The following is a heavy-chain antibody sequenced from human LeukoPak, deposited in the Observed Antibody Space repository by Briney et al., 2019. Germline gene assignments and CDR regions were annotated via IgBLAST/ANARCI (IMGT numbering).Heavy chain of an antibody. CDR3: ARQPGVNLYYFDY. J-gene: IGHJ4*02. CDR2: ISYDGSSK. D-gene: IGHD7-27*01. V-gene: IGHV3-30*03. CDR1: GFTFSSYG. Sequence: GSPRLSCAASGFTFSSYGMHWVRQAPGKGLEWVAVISYDGSSKYYVDSVKGRFTFSRDNSKNTLYLQMNSLRPEDTAVYYCARQPGVNLYYFDYWGQGTLVIVSS.